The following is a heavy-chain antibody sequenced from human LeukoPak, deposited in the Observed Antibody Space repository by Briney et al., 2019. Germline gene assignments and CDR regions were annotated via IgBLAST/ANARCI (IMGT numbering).Heavy chain of an antibody. V-gene: IGHV3-30*18. CDR3: AKNRASIPRTNWFDP. Sequence: PGRSLRLSCAASGFTFSSYGMHWVRQAPGKGLEWVAVISYDGSNKYYADSVKGRFTISRDNSKNTLYLQMNSLRAEDTAVYYWAKNRASIPRTNWFDPWGQGTLVTVSS. J-gene: IGHJ5*02. CDR1: GFTFSSYG. CDR2: ISYDGSNK. D-gene: IGHD1-14*01.